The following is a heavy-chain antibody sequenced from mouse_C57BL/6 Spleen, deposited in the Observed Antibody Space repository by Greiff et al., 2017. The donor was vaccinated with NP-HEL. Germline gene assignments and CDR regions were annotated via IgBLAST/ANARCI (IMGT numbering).Heavy chain of an antibody. CDR3: ARETAQATAWFAY. CDR1: GYAFSSSW. D-gene: IGHD3-2*02. Sequence: VQLQESGPELVKPGASVKISCKASGYAFSSSWMNWVKQRPGKGLEWIGRIYPGDGDTNYNGKFKGKATLTADKSSSTAYMQLSSLTSEDSAVYFCARETAQATAWFAYWGQGTLVTVSA. J-gene: IGHJ3*01. V-gene: IGHV1-82*01. CDR2: IYPGDGDT.